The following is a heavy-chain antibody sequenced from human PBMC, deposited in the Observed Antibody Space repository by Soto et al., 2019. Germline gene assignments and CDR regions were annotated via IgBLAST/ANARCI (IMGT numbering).Heavy chain of an antibody. CDR3: ARVLRIAVAGDNWFDP. J-gene: IGHJ5*02. CDR1: GYTFTSYD. CDR2: MSANNGNT. Sequence: GASVKVSCKASGYTFTSYDINWVRQATGQGLEWMGWMSANNGNTSYAQKLQGRVTMTTDTSTSTAYMELRSLRSDDTAVYYCARVLRIAVAGDNWFDPWGQGTLVTVSS. D-gene: IGHD6-19*01. V-gene: IGHV1-18*01.